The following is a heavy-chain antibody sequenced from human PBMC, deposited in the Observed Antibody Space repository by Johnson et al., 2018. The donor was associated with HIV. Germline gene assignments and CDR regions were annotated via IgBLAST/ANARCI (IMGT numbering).Heavy chain of an antibody. D-gene: IGHD5-18*01. V-gene: IGHV3-49*04. CDR2: IRSKAYGGTT. CDR3: PRETNSAMAGDAFDI. Sequence: VQLVESGGGLVQPGRSLRLSCTASGFTFGDYAMSWVRQAPGKGLEWVGFIRSKAYGGTTEYAASVKGRFIISRDDSKSIAYLQMNSLKTEDTAVYYCPRETNSAMAGDAFDIWGQGTMVTVSS. CDR1: GFTFGDYA. J-gene: IGHJ3*02.